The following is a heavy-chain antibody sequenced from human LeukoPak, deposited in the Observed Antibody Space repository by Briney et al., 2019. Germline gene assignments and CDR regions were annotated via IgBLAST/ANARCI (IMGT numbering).Heavy chain of an antibody. V-gene: IGHV1-2*02. D-gene: IGHD3-10*01. CDR3: ARARGVGSFDY. CDR2: INPNSGGT. Sequence: ASVKVSCKAAGYTFTGYYMHWVRQARGQGLEWMGWINPNSGGTNYAQKFQGRVTMTRDTSISTAYMELSRLRSDDTAVNYCARARGVGSFDYWGQGTLVTVSS. J-gene: IGHJ4*02. CDR1: GYTFTGYY.